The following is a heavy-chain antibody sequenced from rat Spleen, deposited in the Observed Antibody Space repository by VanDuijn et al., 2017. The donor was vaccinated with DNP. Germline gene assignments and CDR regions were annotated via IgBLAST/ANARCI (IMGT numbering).Heavy chain of an antibody. CDR3: ARWTRYFDY. Sequence: EVQLQESGSGLVKPSQSLSLTCSVIGYSLTSNYWGWIRKFPGNKMEYIGHISYSGSTNYNPSLKSRISITRDTSRNHFFLHLNSVTTEDTATYYCARWTRYFDYWGQGVMVTVSS. D-gene: IGHD1-7*01. CDR1: GYSLTSNY. CDR2: ISYSGST. J-gene: IGHJ2*01. V-gene: IGHV3-1*01.